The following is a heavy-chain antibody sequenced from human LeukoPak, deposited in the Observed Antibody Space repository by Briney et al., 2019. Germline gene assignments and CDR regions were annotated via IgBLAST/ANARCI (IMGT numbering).Heavy chain of an antibody. D-gene: IGHD2-21*02. CDR2: ISSSSSYI. J-gene: IGHJ3*02. CDR3: ARPTVVVTGVGAFDI. CDR1: GFTFSSYS. V-gene: IGHV3-21*01. Sequence: GGSLRLSCAASGFTFSSYSMNWVRQAPGKGLEWVSSISSSSSYIYYADSVKGRFTISRDNAKNSLYLQMNSLRAEDTAVYYCARPTVVVTGVGAFDIWGQGTMVTVSS.